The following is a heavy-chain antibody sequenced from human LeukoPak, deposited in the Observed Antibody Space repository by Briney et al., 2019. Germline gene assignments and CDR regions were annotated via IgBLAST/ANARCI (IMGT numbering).Heavy chain of an antibody. V-gene: IGHV3-49*04. CDR1: GFGFGFHA. Sequence: GGSLRLSCTTSGFGFGFHAMSWVRQAAGKGLEWVGLIRSEAYGGTREYAASVKGRFTISRDDSKSIAYLHMDSLKTEDTGVYYCARESRPEGYFDYWGQGILVTVSS. CDR3: ARESRPEGYFDY. CDR2: IRSEAYGGTR. J-gene: IGHJ4*02.